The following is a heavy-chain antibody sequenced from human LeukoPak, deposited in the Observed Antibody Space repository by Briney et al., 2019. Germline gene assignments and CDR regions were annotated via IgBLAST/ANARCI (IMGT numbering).Heavy chain of an antibody. D-gene: IGHD3-3*01. J-gene: IGHJ4*02. Sequence: GGSLRLSCAASGFTVSSNYMSWVRQAPGKGLEWVSVIYSGGSTYYADSVKGRFTISRDSSKNTLYLQMNSLRAEDTAVYYCARVLGYDFWSGLDYWGQGTLVTVSS. CDR3: ARVLGYDFWSGLDY. V-gene: IGHV3-66*02. CDR2: IYSGGST. CDR1: GFTVSSNY.